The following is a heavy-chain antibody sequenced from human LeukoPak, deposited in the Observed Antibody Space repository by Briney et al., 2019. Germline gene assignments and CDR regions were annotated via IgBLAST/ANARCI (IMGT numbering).Heavy chain of an antibody. J-gene: IGHJ6*02. CDR3: ARGSDTAGMDV. D-gene: IGHD5-18*01. Sequence: ASVKVSCKASGYTFTSYAMNWGRQAPGQWLEWMGWINTNTGNPTYAQGFTGRFVFSLDTSVSTAYLQISSLKAEDTAVYYCARGSDTAGMDVWGQGTTVTVSS. CDR1: GYTFTSYA. CDR2: INTNTGNP. V-gene: IGHV7-4-1*02.